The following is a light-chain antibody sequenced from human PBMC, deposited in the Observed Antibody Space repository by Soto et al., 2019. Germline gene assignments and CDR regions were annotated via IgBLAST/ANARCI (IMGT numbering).Light chain of an antibody. CDR3: SSHTYSNTVI. J-gene: IGLJ2*01. CDR2: EVS. CDR1: SSDVGSYDR. V-gene: IGLV2-18*02. Sequence: QSVLTQPPSVSGSPGQSVTISCTGTSSDVGSYDRVSWYQQPPGTAPKLMISEVSNRPSGVPGRFSGSKSGSTASLTISGLQAEDEADYYCSSHTYSNTVIFGGGTQLTVL.